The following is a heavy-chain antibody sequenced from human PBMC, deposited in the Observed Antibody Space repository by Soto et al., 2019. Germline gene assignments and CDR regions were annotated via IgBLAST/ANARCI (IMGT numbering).Heavy chain of an antibody. Sequence: QVQLVQSGAEVKKPGSSVKVSCKASGGTFSSSSVSWVRQAPGQGLEWMGKIIPILDVTNYAQRFQDRVTXXAXXSTSTVYMEVSSLKSDDTAVYYCARAKTTLGYFDSWGQGTLVTVSS. CDR3: ARAKTTLGYFDS. V-gene: IGHV1-69*02. CDR2: IIPILDVT. J-gene: IGHJ4*03. CDR1: GGTFSSSS. D-gene: IGHD1-7*01.